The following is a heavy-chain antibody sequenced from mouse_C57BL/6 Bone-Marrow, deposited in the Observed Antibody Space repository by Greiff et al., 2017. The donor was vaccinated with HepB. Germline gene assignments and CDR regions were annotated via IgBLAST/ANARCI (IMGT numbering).Heavy chain of an antibody. CDR3: TPLLYYYGSRWYFDV. D-gene: IGHD1-1*01. Sequence: EVQLQQSGAELVRPGASVKLSCTASGFNIKDDYMHWVKQRPEQGLEWIGWFDPENGDTEYASKFQGKATITADTSSNTAYLQLSSLTSEDTAVYYWTPLLYYYGSRWYFDVWGTGTTVTVSS. CDR1: GFNIKDDY. CDR2: FDPENGDT. J-gene: IGHJ1*03. V-gene: IGHV14-4*01.